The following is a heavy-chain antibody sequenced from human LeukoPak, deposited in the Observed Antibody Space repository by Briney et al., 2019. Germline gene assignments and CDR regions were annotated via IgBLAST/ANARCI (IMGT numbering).Heavy chain of an antibody. CDR1: EFSVGSNY. CDR3: AGDRFLNPNYYMDV. V-gene: IGHV3-66*01. Sequence: GGSLRRSCAASEFSVGSNYMTWVRQAPGKGLEWVSLIYSGGSTYYADSVKGRFTISRDNSKNTLYLQMNIWRAEDTAVYYCAGDRFLNPNYYMDVWGKGTTVTVSS. CDR2: IYSGGST. J-gene: IGHJ6*03. D-gene: IGHD1-14*01.